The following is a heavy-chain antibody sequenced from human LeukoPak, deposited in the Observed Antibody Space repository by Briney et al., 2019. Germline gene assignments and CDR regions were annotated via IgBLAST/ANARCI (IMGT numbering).Heavy chain of an antibody. J-gene: IGHJ4*02. V-gene: IGHV3-21*01. D-gene: IGHD6-19*01. CDR2: ISSSSSYI. Sequence: PGRSLRLSCAASGFTFSSYSMNWVRQAPGKGLEWVSSISSSSSYIYYADSVKGRFTISRDNAKNSLYLQMNSLRAEDTAVYYCARDKSHSSGFGYWGQGTLVTVSS. CDR3: ARDKSHSSGFGY. CDR1: GFTFSSYS.